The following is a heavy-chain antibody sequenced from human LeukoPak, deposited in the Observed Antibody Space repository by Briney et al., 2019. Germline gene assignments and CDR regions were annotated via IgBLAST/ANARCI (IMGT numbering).Heavy chain of an antibody. J-gene: IGHJ5*02. CDR3: ARGGISSSWYWFDP. V-gene: IGHV4-34*01. CDR1: GGSFSGYY. D-gene: IGHD6-13*01. Sequence: PETLSLTCAVYGGSFSGYYWSWIRQPPGKGLEWIGEINHSGGTNYNPSLKSRVTISVDTSKNQFSLKLSSVTAADTAVYYCARGGISSSWYWFDPWGQGTLVTVSS. CDR2: INHSGGT.